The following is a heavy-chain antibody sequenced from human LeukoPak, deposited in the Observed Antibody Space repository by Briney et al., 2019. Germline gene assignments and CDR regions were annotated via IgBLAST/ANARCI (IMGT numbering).Heavy chain of an antibody. D-gene: IGHD3-10*01. CDR1: GLTLRSYS. CDR2: IGRSSSTI. V-gene: IGHV3-48*04. J-gene: IGHJ4*02. CDR3: ARFGVPSHDY. Sequence: PGGSLRLSRAASGLTLRSYSMNCVRQAPGKGLGWVSYIGRSSSTIYYTDSVKGRFTISRDNAKSSPYLQMNRLRAEDTAVYCCARFGVPSHDYWGQGTLVTVSS.